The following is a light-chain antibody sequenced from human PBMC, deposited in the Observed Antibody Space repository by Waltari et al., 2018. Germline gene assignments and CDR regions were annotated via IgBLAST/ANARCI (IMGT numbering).Light chain of an antibody. CDR1: SLRSYY. V-gene: IGLV3-19*01. CDR2: GKN. CDR3: NSRDSSGNHLV. Sequence: SSELTQDPAVSVALGQTVRITCQGDSLRSYYASWYQQKPGQAPVLVIYGKNKRPSGIPDRFSGSSSGKTASLTLTGAQAEDEADDYCNSRDSSGNHLVFGGGTKLTVL. J-gene: IGLJ2*01.